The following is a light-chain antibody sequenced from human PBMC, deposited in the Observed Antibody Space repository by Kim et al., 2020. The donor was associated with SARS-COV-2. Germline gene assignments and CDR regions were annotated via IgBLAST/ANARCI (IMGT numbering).Light chain of an antibody. CDR3: GSWDNSLSSVV. CDR1: SSKIGTNY. V-gene: IGLV1-51*01. Sequence: QPVLTQPPSVSAAPGQKVTIPCSGSSSKIGTNYVSWYQQLPGTAPKLLIYDNDKRPSGIPDRFAGSKSGASATLVITGLQTGDEADYYCGSWDNSLSSVVFGGGTQLTVL. CDR2: DND. J-gene: IGLJ2*01.